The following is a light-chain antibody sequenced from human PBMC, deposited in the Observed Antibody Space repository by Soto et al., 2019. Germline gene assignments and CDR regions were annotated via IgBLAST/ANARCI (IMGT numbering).Light chain of an antibody. V-gene: IGKV1-39*01. CDR1: QSISNY. CDR2: AAS. J-gene: IGKJ3*01. CDR3: QQGYSTPA. Sequence: DIQMTQSPSSLSASVGDRVTITCRASQSISNYLNWYQQKAGKTPKLLICAASSLQSGVPSRFSGSGSGTDFTLTISSLQPDDFATYYCQQGYSTPAFGPVKKVNI.